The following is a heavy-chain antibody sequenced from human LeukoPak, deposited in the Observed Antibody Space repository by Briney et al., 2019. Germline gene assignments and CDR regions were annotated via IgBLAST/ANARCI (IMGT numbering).Heavy chain of an antibody. V-gene: IGHV3-23*01. Sequence: GGSLRLSCAASGFTFSTSTMHWVRQAPGKGLEWVSAISGSGGSTYYADSVKGRFTISRDNSKNTLYLQMNSLRAEDTAVYYCAKLPGSGYYTWGRFDYWGQGTLVTVSS. CDR2: ISGSGGST. D-gene: IGHD3-3*01. J-gene: IGHJ4*02. CDR1: GFTFSTST. CDR3: AKLPGSGYYTWGRFDY.